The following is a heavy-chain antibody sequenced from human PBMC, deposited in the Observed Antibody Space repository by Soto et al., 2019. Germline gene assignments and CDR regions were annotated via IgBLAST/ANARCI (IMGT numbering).Heavy chain of an antibody. J-gene: IGHJ6*03. Sequence: EVQLVESGEGLIEPGGSLRLSCAASGFTFSNYWMYWVRQAPGKGLGWVSRINSDGSISSYADSVKGRLTISRDNVKNTLYLQMDGLRAEDTAVDYCARGDCVGGTCYSLAGSFYYYMDVWGKGTTVTVFS. CDR2: INSDGSIS. CDR1: GFTFSNYW. CDR3: ARGDCVGGTCYSLAGSFYYYMDV. V-gene: IGHV3-74*01. D-gene: IGHD2-15*01.